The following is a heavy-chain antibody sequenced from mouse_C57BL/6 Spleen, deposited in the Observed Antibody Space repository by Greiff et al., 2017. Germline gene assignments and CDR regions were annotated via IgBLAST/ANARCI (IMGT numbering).Heavy chain of an antibody. J-gene: IGHJ3*01. V-gene: IGHV1-82*01. Sequence: VKLMESGPELVKPGASVKISCKASGYAFSSSWMNWVKQRPGKGLEWIGRIYPGDGDTNYNGKFKGKATLTADKSSSTAYMQLSSLTSEDSAVYFCAKEDDGYYRSAWFADWGQGTLVTVSA. CDR2: IYPGDGDT. D-gene: IGHD2-3*01. CDR3: AKEDDGYYRSAWFAD. CDR1: GYAFSSSW.